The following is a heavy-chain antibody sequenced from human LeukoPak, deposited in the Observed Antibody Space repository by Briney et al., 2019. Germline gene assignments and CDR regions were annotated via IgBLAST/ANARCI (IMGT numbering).Heavy chain of an antibody. J-gene: IGHJ3*01. CDR3: ARGPLQRDYGDYGVGFDF. CDR2: VSSSGNTI. V-gene: IGHV3-48*03. CDR1: GFTFSSYE. D-gene: IGHD4-17*01. Sequence: GGSLRLSCAASGFTFSSYEMNWVRQAPGKGLEWVSYVSSSGNTIYYADSVKGRFIISRDNAKNSLYLQMNSLRAEDTAVYYCARGPLQRDYGDYGVGFDFWGQGTMVTVSS.